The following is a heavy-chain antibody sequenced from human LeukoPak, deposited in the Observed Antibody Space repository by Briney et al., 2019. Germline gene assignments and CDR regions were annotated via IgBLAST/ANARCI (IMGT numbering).Heavy chain of an antibody. J-gene: IGHJ4*02. V-gene: IGHV4-59*01. Sequence: SETLSLTCTVSGGSISSYYWSWIRQPPGKGLEWIGYIYYSGSTNYNPSLKSRVTISVDTSKNQFSLKLSSVTAADTAVHYCAGGRYGDSTGYWGQGTLVTVSS. CDR3: AGGRYGDSTGY. CDR2: IYYSGST. D-gene: IGHD4-17*01. CDR1: GGSISSYY.